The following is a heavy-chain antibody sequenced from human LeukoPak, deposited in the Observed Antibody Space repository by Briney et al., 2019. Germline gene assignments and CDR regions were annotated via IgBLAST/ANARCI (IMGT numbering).Heavy chain of an antibody. CDR2: IYYSGST. CDR3: AREYYKYDSGSRLRGIYYYYMDV. D-gene: IGHD3-10*01. V-gene: IGHV4-59*12. Sequence: PSETLSLTCTVSGGSISSYYWSWIRQPPGKGPEWIGYIYYSGSTNYNPSLKSRVTISVDTSKNQFSLKLSSVTAADTAVYYCAREYYKYDSGSRLRGIYYYYMDVWGKGTTVTISS. J-gene: IGHJ6*03. CDR1: GGSISSYY.